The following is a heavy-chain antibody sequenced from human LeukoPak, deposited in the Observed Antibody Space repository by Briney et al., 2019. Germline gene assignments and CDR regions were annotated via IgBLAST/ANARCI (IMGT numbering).Heavy chain of an antibody. CDR1: GDSVSTINGA. CDR3: ARDEGNTGWHTFDI. J-gene: IGHJ4*02. CDR2: TYYRSKWYY. V-gene: IGHV6-1*01. Sequence: SQTLSLTCGISGDSVSTINGAWSWVRQSPSRGLEWLGRTYYRSKWYYDYAVSVQGRITINPDTSMNQFSLQLSSVTPEDTAVYYCARDEGNTGWHTFDIWGQGTLITVSS. D-gene: IGHD6-19*01.